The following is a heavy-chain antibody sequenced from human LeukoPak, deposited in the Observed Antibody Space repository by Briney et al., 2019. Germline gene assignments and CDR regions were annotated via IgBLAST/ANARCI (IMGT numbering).Heavy chain of an antibody. CDR1: GYSISSGYY. V-gene: IGHV4-38-2*02. CDR2: IYHSGST. D-gene: IGHD6-13*01. Sequence: SETLSLTCTVSGYSISSGYYWGWIRQPPGKGLEWIGSIYHSGSTYYNPSLKSRVTISVDTSKNQFSLKLSPVTAADTAVYYCARPGIAAAGGFDYWGQGTLVTVSS. CDR3: ARPGIAAAGGFDY. J-gene: IGHJ4*02.